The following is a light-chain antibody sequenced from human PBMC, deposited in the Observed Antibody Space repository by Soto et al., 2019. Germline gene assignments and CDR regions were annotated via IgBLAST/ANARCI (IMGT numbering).Light chain of an antibody. J-gene: IGKJ1*01. CDR2: GAS. V-gene: IGKV3-15*01. CDR3: QQYNNSPRT. Sequence: EIVMTQSPATLSVSPGERATLSCRASQSVSSNLAWYQQKPGQAPRLLIYGASTRATGIPARFSGSGSGTEFTLTISRLHSEDFAVYYCQQYNNSPRTCGQGTKVEIK. CDR1: QSVSSN.